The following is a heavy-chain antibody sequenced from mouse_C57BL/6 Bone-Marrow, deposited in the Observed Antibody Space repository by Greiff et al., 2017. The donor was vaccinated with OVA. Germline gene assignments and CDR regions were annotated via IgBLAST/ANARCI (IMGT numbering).Heavy chain of an antibody. J-gene: IGHJ1*03. D-gene: IGHD1-1*01. CDR2: IYPGSGST. CDR3: ARGDYYGSSYEYFDV. V-gene: IGHV1-55*01. Sequence: QVQLQQPGAELVKPGASVKMSCKASGYTFTSYWITWVKQRPGQGLEWIGDIYPGSGSTNYNEKFKSKATLTVDTSSSTAYMQLSSLTSEDSAVYYCARGDYYGSSYEYFDVWGTGPRSPSPQ. CDR1: GYTFTSYW.